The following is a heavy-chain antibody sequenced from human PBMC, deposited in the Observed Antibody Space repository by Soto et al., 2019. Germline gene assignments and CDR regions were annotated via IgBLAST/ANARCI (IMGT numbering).Heavy chain of an antibody. CDR2: IYPGDSDT. J-gene: IGHJ6*02. D-gene: IGHD2-21*01. CDR1: GYSFSIYW. V-gene: IGHV5-51*01. CDR3: GRAYNGMDV. Sequence: PGESLKISCKGSGYSFSIYWIGWVRQMPGQGLEWMGNIYPGDSDTTYSLSFQGQVTISVDKSTNTAYLQWSSLKASDTAIYYCGRAYNGMDVWGQGTTVTVSS.